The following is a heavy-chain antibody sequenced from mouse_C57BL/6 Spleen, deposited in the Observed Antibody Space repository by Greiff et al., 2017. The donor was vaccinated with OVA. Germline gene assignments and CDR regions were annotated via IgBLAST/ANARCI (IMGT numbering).Heavy chain of an antibody. CDR3: ARRSYPYYFDY. V-gene: IGHV5-6*01. J-gene: IGHJ2*01. CDR1: GFTFSSYG. CDR2: ISSGGSYT. Sequence: EVHLVESGGDLVKPGGSLKLSCAASGFTFSSYGMSWVRQTPDKRLEWVATISSGGSYTYYPDSVKGRFTISRDNAKNTLYLQMSSLKSEDTAMYYCARRSYPYYFDYWGQGTTLTVSS. D-gene: IGHD1-1*01.